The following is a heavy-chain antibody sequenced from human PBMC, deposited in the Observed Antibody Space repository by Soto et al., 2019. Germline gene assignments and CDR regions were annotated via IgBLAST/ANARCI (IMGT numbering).Heavy chain of an antibody. V-gene: IGHV3-30-3*01. D-gene: IGHD2-15*01. CDR1: GFTFSSYA. CDR3: ARDSCGGSCYGVFDY. Sequence: QVQLVESGGGVVQPGRSLRLSCAASGFTFSSYAMHWVRQAPGKGLEWVAVISYDGSNKYYADSVKGRFTISRDNSKNTLYLQMYSLRAEDTAVYYCARDSCGGSCYGVFDYWGQGTLVTVSS. CDR2: ISYDGSNK. J-gene: IGHJ4*02.